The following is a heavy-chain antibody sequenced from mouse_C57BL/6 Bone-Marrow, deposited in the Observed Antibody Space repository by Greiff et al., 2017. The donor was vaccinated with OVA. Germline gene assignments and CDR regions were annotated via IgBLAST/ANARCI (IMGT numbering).Heavy chain of an antibody. D-gene: IGHD1-1*01. Sequence: VQLQQSVAGLVRPGASVKLSCTASGFNIKNTYMHWVKQRPEQSLEWVGRIDPGNGNTKYAPNFQGKATITADTASNNVYLQLSSLTSEDTAIYYCARDYYGSGYDYWGQGTTLTVSS. CDR3: ARDYYGSGYDY. CDR2: IDPGNGNT. V-gene: IGHV14-3*01. J-gene: IGHJ2*01. CDR1: GFNIKNTY.